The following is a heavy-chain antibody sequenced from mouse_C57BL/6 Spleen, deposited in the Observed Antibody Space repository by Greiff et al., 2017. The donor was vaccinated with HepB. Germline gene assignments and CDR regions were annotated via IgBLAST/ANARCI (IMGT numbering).Heavy chain of an antibody. Sequence: QVQLKQSGAELARPGASVKLSCKASGYTFTSYGISWVKQSTGQGLEWIGEIYPRSGNTYYNEKFKGKATLTADKSSSTAYMKLRSLTSEDSAVYFCARGLRRDFDYWGQGTTLTVSS. CDR2: IYPRSGNT. J-gene: IGHJ2*01. CDR1: GYTFTSYG. D-gene: IGHD2-4*01. CDR3: ARGLRRDFDY. V-gene: IGHV1-81*01.